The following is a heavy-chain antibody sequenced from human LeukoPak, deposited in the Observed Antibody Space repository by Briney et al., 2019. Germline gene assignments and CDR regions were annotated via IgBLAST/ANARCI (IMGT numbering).Heavy chain of an antibody. D-gene: IGHD3-10*01. J-gene: IGHJ4*02. CDR2: INHSGST. V-gene: IGHV4-34*01. Sequence: PSETLSLTCAVYGGSFSVYYWSWIRQPPGKGLEWIGEINHSGSTNYNPSLKSRVTISVDTSKNQFSLKLSSVTAADTAVYYCAQTTMVRGVINDYWGQGTLVTVSS. CDR1: GGSFSVYY. CDR3: AQTTMVRGVINDY.